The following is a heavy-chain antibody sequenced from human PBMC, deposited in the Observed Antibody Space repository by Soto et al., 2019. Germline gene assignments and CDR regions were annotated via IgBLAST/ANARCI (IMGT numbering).Heavy chain of an antibody. CDR3: AKFGRDGYNYVDY. D-gene: IGHD3-16*01. CDR1: GFTFDDYA. Sequence: EVQLVESGGGLVQPGRSLRLSCAASGFTFDDYAMHWVRQAPGKGLEWVSGISWNSGSIGYADSVKGRFTISRDNAKNSLYLQMNSLRAEDTALYYCAKFGRDGYNYVDYWGQGTLVTVSS. J-gene: IGHJ4*02. CDR2: ISWNSGSI. V-gene: IGHV3-9*01.